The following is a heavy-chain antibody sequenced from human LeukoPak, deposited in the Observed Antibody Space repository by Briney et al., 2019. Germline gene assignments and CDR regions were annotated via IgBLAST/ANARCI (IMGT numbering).Heavy chain of an antibody. CDR2: ISYDGSNK. CDR3: AMENRWNQLRVHFDS. J-gene: IGHJ4*02. D-gene: IGHD1-14*01. V-gene: IGHV3-30-3*01. Sequence: GGSLRLSCAASGFTFSSYAMHWVRQAPGKGLEWVAVISYDGSNKYYADSVKGRFTISRDNAKNTLYLQMNSLRAEDTAVYYCAMENRWNQLRVHFDSWGQGTLVTVSS. CDR1: GFTFSSYA.